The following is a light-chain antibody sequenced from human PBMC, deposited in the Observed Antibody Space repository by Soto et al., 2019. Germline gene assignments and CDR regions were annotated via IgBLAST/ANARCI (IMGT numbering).Light chain of an antibody. V-gene: IGLV2-11*01. CDR3: YSYAGSSYV. J-gene: IGLJ1*01. Sequence: QSVLTQPRSVSGSPGQSVTISCTGTSSDVGGYDHVSWYQQQHPGKAPKLMIFDVTKRPSGVPDHFSGSKSGNTASLSISGLQAEDEADYYCYSYAGSSYVFGTGTKVTVL. CDR1: SSDVGGYDH. CDR2: DVT.